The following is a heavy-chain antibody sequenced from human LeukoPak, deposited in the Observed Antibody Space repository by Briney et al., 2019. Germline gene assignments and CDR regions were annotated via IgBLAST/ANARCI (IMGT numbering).Heavy chain of an antibody. Sequence: SETLSLTCAVSGYSISSGYYWGWIRQPPGKGLEWIGSIYHSGSTYYNPSLKSRVTISVDTSKNQFSLKLSSVTAADTAVYYCARERGYCSGGSCPGEWFDPWGQGTLVTVSS. CDR3: ARERGYCSGGSCPGEWFDP. V-gene: IGHV4-38-2*02. CDR2: IYHSGST. D-gene: IGHD2-15*01. J-gene: IGHJ5*02. CDR1: GYSISSGYY.